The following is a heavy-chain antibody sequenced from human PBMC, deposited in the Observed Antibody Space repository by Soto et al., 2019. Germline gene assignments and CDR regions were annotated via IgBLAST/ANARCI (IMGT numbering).Heavy chain of an antibody. D-gene: IGHD3-16*02. CDR3: ARDRYPGDAFDI. CDR2: IIPILGIA. CDR1: GGTFSSYT. V-gene: IGHV1-69*08. Sequence: QVQLVQSGAEVKKPGSSVKVSCKASGGTFSSYTISWVRQAPGQGLEWMGRIIPILGIANYAQKCQGRVTITADKSTSTAYMELSSLRSEDTAVYYCARDRYPGDAFDIWGQGTMVTVSS. J-gene: IGHJ3*02.